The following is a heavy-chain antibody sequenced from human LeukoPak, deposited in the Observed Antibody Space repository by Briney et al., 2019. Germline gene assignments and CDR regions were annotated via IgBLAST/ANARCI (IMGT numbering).Heavy chain of an antibody. CDR1: GYTFTGYY. CDR2: INPNSGGT. V-gene: IGHV1-2*02. J-gene: IGHJ3*02. CDR3: AGEKAGITGTTDAFDI. Sequence: ASVKVSCKASGYTFTGYYMHWVRQAPGQGLEWMGWINPNSGGTNYAQKFRGRVTMTRDTSISTAYMELSRLRSDDTAVYYCAGEKAGITGTTDAFDIWGQGTMVTVSS. D-gene: IGHD1-7*01.